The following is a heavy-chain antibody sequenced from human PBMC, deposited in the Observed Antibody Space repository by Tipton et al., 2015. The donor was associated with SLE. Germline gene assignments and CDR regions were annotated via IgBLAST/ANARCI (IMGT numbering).Heavy chain of an antibody. CDR3: ARGTAEAYYDSSGLGYFDY. J-gene: IGHJ4*02. CDR2: IYYSGST. V-gene: IGHV4-38-2*02. D-gene: IGHD3-22*01. Sequence: TLSLTCSVSGYSISSGYCWGWIRQPPGKGLEWIGYIYYSGSTNYNPSLKSRVTISVDTSKNQFSLKLSSVTAADTAVYYCARGTAEAYYDSSGLGYFDYWGQGTLVTVSS. CDR1: GYSISSGYC.